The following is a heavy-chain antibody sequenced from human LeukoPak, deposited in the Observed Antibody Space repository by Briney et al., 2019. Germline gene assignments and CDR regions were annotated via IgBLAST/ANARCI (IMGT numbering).Heavy chain of an antibody. Sequence: GGSLRLSYAASGFTFSSYDMHWVRQVTGKGLEWVSGIGIVGDAYYAGSVKGRFTISRENAKNTLYLQMNSLRAGDTAVYYCARAVAKKEWFDPWGQGTLVTVSS. CDR2: IGIVGDA. CDR1: GFTFSSYD. J-gene: IGHJ5*02. D-gene: IGHD5-12*01. CDR3: ARAVAKKEWFDP. V-gene: IGHV3-13*01.